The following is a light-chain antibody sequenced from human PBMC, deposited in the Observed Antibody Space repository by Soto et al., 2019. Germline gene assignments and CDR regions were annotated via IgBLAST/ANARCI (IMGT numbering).Light chain of an antibody. V-gene: IGLV1-40*01. J-gene: IGLJ1*01. CDR2: GNT. Sequence: QSVLTQPPSVSGAPGQRVPISCTGSSSNIGAHYDVHWYQQLPGTAPKLLIYGNTNRPSGVPDRFSGSKSGTSATLTVTGLQAEDEADYYCQSFDSSLRAYVFGTGTKSPS. CDR3: QSFDSSLRAYV. CDR1: SSNIGAHYD.